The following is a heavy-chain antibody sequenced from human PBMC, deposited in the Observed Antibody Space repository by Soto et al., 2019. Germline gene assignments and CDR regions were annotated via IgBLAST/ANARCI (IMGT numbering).Heavy chain of an antibody. Sequence: EVQLAESGGGLVQPGGSLRLSCAASGFSFSLFWMSWVRQTPGKGLEWVANINEDGSEKFFADSVKGRFTISRDNAKNSLSLQMNRLTADDTAVYYCARTGWPQPSYYFDYWGQGTLVTVSS. V-gene: IGHV3-7*03. D-gene: IGHD3-16*01. CDR1: GFSFSLFW. CDR2: INEDGSEK. J-gene: IGHJ4*02. CDR3: ARTGWPQPSYYFDY.